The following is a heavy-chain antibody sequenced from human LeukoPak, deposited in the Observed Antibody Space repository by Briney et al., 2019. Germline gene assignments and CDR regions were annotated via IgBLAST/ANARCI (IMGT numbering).Heavy chain of an antibody. J-gene: IGHJ4*02. CDR2: ISSSSSYI. V-gene: IGHV3-21*01. D-gene: IGHD2-15*01. CDR3: AREKHGYCSGGSCYSDY. Sequence: PGGSLRLSCAASGFTFSTYRMSWVRQAPGKGLEWVSSISSSSSYIYYADSVKGRFTISRDNAKNSLYLQMNSLRAEDTAVYYCAREKHGYCSGGSCYSDYWGQGTLVTVSS. CDR1: GFTFSTYR.